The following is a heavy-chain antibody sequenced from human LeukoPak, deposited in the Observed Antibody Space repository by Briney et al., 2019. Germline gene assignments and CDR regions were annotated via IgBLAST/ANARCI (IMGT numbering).Heavy chain of an antibody. CDR3: ARYSGYDWAPRSSFDY. J-gene: IGHJ4*02. V-gene: IGHV4-59*08. D-gene: IGHD5-12*01. CDR1: GGSISSYY. Sequence: SETLSLTCTVSGGSISSYYWSWIRQPPGKGLEWIGYIYYSGSTNYNPSLKSRVTISVDTSKNQFSLKLSSVTAADTAVYYCARYSGYDWAPRSSFDYWGQGTLVTVSS. CDR2: IYYSGST.